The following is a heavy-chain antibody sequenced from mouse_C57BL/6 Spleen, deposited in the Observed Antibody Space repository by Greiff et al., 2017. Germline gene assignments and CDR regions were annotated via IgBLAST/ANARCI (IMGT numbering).Heavy chain of an antibody. CDR2: LYPGSGST. CDR3: AREELRPYFDY. D-gene: IGHD1-2*01. J-gene: IGHJ2*01. Sequence: QVQLKQPGAELVKPGASVKMSCKASGYTFTSYWITWVQQRPGHGLEWIGDLYPGSGSTNYNETFKSNATLTVDTSSSTAYMQLSSLTSEDAAVYYCAREELRPYFDYWGQGTTLTVSS. CDR1: GYTFTSYW. V-gene: IGHV1-55*01.